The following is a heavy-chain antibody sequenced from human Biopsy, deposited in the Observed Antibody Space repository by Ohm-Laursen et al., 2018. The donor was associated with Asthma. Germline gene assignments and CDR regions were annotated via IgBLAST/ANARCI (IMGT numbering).Heavy chain of an antibody. J-gene: IGHJ6*02. D-gene: IGHD3-10*01. CDR3: ARAVDYSHYYGIDV. CDR2: TSVYNGNT. Sequence: ASVKVSCKTSGYTFNSAGITWVRQAPGQGLEWMGWTSVYNGNTKVAQKLQDRVTTITDTSTSTAYMELRSLRSDDTAVYFCARAVDYSHYYGIDVWGQGTTVTVS. CDR1: GYTFNSAG. V-gene: IGHV1-18*01.